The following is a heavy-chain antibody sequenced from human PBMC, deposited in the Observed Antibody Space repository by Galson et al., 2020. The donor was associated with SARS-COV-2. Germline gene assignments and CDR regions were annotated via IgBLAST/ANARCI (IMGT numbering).Heavy chain of an antibody. V-gene: IGHV6-1*01. CDR2: TYYRSQWST. J-gene: IGHJ3*02. D-gene: IGHD6-13*01. CDR1: GDSVSSNSAA. CDR3: AGRVAGAGSLHI. Sequence: SQTLSLTCAISGDSVSSNSAAWNWIRQSPSRGLEWMGRTYYRSQWSTDYAVSVKSRITINPDTSKNQFSLQLNSVTPEDTAIYYCAGRVAGAGSLHIWGQGTMVIVSS.